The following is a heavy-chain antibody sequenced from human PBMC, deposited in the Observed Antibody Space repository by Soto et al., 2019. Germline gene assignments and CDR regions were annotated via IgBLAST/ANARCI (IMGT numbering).Heavy chain of an antibody. CDR2: ISSNGGST. CDR3: ARAMYSSSSADLRYCGMDV. CDR1: GFTFSSYA. Sequence: GGSLRLSCAASGFTFSSYAMHWVRQAPGKGLEYVSAISSNGGSTYYANSVKGRFTISRDNSKNTLYLQMGSLRAEDMAVYYCARAMYSSSSADLRYCGMDVWGQGTTVTVSS. V-gene: IGHV3-64*01. D-gene: IGHD6-6*01. J-gene: IGHJ6*02.